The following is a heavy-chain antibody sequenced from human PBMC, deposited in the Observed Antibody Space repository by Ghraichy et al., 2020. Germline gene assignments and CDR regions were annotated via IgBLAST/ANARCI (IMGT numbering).Heavy chain of an antibody. D-gene: IGHD2-8*01. J-gene: IGHJ4*02. CDR3: AKVRDIVLMVYASLDY. CDR1: GFTFSSYA. CDR2: ISGSGGST. V-gene: IGHV3-23*01. Sequence: GGSLRLSCAASGFTFSSYAMSWVRQAPGKGLEWVSAISGSGGSTYYADSVKGRFTISRDNSKNTLYLQMNSLRAEDTAVYYCAKVRDIVLMVYASLDYWGQGTLVTVSS.